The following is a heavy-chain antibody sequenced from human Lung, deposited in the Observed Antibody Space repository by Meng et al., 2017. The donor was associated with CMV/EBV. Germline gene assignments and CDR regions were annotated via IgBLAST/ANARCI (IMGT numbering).Heavy chain of an antibody. J-gene: IGHJ4*02. CDR3: ARASLFGVVVMDYYFDS. CDR2: IGHGGST. V-gene: IGHV4-34*01. D-gene: IGHD3-3*01. Sequence: SETXSLXXAVYGGSFSEYFWNWTRQSPGKGLEWIGDIGHGGSTSYNPSLKGRVTISQDTSKNQFSLKLTSVTAADTAVYFCARASLFGVVVMDYYFDSWGQGSXVTVSS. CDR1: GGSFSEYF.